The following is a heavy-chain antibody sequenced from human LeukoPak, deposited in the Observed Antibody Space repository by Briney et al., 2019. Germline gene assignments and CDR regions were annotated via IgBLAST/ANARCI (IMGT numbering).Heavy chain of an antibody. V-gene: IGHV1-2*02. J-gene: IGHJ4*02. D-gene: IGHD3-10*01. CDR1: GYTFTGYY. CDR3: ARVRAFYGSGSFEDY. Sequence: GASVKVSCKASGYTFTGYYTHWVRQAPGQGLEWMGWINPNSGGTNYAQKFQGRVTMTRDTSISTAYMELSRLRSDDTAVYYCARVRAFYGSGSFEDYWGQGTLVTVSS. CDR2: INPNSGGT.